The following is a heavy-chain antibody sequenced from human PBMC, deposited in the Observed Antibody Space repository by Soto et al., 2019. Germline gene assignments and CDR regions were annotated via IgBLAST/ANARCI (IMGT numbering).Heavy chain of an antibody. CDR2: ISYGGSNK. D-gene: IGHD1-7*01. V-gene: IGHV3-30*03. Sequence: GGSLRLSCAASGFTFSSYGMHWVRQAPGKGLEWVAVISYGGSNKYYADSVKGRFTISRDNSKNTLYLQMNSLRAEDTAVYYCASGITGTTSVYWGQGTLVTVSS. CDR1: GFTFSSYG. J-gene: IGHJ4*02. CDR3: ASGITGTTSVY.